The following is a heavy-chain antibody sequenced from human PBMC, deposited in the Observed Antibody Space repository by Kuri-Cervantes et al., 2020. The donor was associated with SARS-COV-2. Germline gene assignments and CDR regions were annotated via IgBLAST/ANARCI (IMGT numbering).Heavy chain of an antibody. V-gene: IGHV4-39*01. CDR1: GGSISSSSYY. D-gene: IGHD6-13*01. J-gene: IGHJ5*02. Sequence: GSLRLSCTVSGGSISSSSYYWGWIRQPPGKGLEWIGGIYYSGSTYYNPSLKSRVTISVDTSKNQFSLKLSSVTAADTAVYYCARGIGSSWPVGFDPWGQGTLVTVSS. CDR2: IYYSGST. CDR3: ARGIGSSWPVGFDP.